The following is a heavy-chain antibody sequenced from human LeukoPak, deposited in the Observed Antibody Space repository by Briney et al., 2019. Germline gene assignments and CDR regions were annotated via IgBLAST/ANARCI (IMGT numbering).Heavy chain of an antibody. CDR2: INSDGSST. CDR1: GFTLTSYW. CDR3: AKGDVAVVAFDY. J-gene: IGHJ4*02. D-gene: IGHD6-19*01. V-gene: IGHV3-74*01. Sequence: GSLRLSCAASGFTLTSYWMHWVRQAPGKGLVWVSRINSDGSSTDYADSVKGRFTISRDNAKNTLYLQMNSLGAEDTAVYYCAKGDVAVVAFDYWGQGTLVTVSS.